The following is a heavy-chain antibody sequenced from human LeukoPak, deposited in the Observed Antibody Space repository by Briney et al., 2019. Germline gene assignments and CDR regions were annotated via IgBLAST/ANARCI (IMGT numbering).Heavy chain of an antibody. CDR2: IYTSGST. CDR3: ARLTHGSGSSNWFDP. Sequence: SETLSLTCTVSGGSISSYYWSWIRQPAGKGLEWIARIYTSGSTNYNPSLKSRVTISVDTSKNQFSLKLSSVTAADTAVYYCARLTHGSGSSNWFDPWGQGTLVTVSS. D-gene: IGHD3-10*01. V-gene: IGHV4-4*07. CDR1: GGSISSYY. J-gene: IGHJ5*02.